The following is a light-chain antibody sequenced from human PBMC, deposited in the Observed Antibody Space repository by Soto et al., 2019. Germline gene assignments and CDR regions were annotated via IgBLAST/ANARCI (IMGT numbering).Light chain of an antibody. J-gene: IGKJ1*01. CDR2: AAS. Sequence: DIQMTQSPSSLSASVGDRVTITCRASQSISSYLNWYQQKPGKAPKLLIYAASSLQSGVPSRISGSGSGTDFTLTISSLQPEDFATYYCQQSYSTPGAFGQGTKVDI. V-gene: IGKV1-39*01. CDR1: QSISSY. CDR3: QQSYSTPGA.